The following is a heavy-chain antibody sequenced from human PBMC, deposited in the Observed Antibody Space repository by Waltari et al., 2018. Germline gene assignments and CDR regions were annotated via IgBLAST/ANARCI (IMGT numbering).Heavy chain of an antibody. V-gene: IGHV3-23*01. CDR1: GFTFSSYV. J-gene: IGHJ4*02. CDR3: AKDRTGPYSITALDS. CDR2: ISGSGGTT. Sequence: EVQLLESGGGLIPPGGSLRLSCAASGFTFSSYVMSWVRQAPGKGLEWVSAISGSGGTTYYADSVKGRFTISRDNSKNTVYLQMNSLRAEDTAVYYCAKDRTGPYSITALDSWGQGTLVTVSS. D-gene: IGHD4-4*01.